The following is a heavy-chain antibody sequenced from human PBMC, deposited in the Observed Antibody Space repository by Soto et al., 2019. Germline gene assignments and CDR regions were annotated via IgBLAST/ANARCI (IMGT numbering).Heavy chain of an antibody. J-gene: IGHJ4*02. CDR2: ISYDGSNK. V-gene: IGHV3-30-3*01. Sequence: QVQLVESGGGVVQPGRSLRLSCAASGFTFSSYAMHWVRQAPGKGLEWVAVISYDGSNKYYADSVKGRFTISRDNSKNKLYLQMNSLRAEDTAVYYCARESIAAACLSDYWGQGTLVTVSS. CDR3: ARESIAAACLSDY. D-gene: IGHD6-13*01. CDR1: GFTFSSYA.